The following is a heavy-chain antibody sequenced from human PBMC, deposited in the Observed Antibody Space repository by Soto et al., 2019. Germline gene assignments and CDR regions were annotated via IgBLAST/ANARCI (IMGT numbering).Heavy chain of an antibody. CDR3: ARRGSGYYDSSGYYQLYYYYGMDV. V-gene: IGHV5-51*01. J-gene: IGHJ6*02. CDR2: IYPGDSDT. D-gene: IGHD3-22*01. Sequence: TGESLKISCKGSGYSFTSYWIGWVRQMPGKGLEWMGIIYPGDSDTRYSPSFQGQVTISADKSISTAYLQWSSLKASDTAMYYCARRGSGYYDSSGYYQLYYYYGMDVWGQGTTVTVS. CDR1: GYSFTSYW.